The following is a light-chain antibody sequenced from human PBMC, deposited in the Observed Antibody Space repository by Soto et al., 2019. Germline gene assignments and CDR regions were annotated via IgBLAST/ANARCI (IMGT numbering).Light chain of an antibody. CDR3: QQYNNWPL. J-gene: IGKJ4*01. V-gene: IGKV3-15*01. Sequence: EIVMKQSPATLSVSPGERATLSCRASQSVSSNLAWYQQKPGQAPMLLIYGASTKATGIPARFSGSGSGTDFTLTISSLQSEDFAVYYCQQYNNWPLFGGGTKVEIK. CDR2: GAS. CDR1: QSVSSN.